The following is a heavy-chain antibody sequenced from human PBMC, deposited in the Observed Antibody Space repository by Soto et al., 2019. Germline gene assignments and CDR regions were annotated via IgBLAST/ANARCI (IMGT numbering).Heavy chain of an antibody. CDR1: GFTFTGFY. CDR3: AGWGGHDYNY. D-gene: IGHD4-4*01. Sequence: EVQLVQSGGGSVQPGGSLRLPCVGSGFTFTGFYMKWVRQAPGKGLEWVANIRPDGSETNYVESVKGRFTTSRDNAKNSLFLQMNSLRADDTAVYYCAGWGGHDYNYWGQGILVTVSS. CDR2: IRPDGSET. V-gene: IGHV3-7*03. J-gene: IGHJ4*02.